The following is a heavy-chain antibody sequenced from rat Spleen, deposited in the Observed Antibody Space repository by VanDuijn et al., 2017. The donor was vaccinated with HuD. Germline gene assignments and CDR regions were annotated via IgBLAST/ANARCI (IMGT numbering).Heavy chain of an antibody. Sequence: EVQLVESGGGLVQPGRSLKLSCAASGFTFSDYNMAWVRQAPGKGLEWVSSINTDGSSTYYPDSVKGRFTISRDNAENTVYLQMNSLKSEDTATYYCARRHYGYTDYFDYWGQGVMVTVSS. V-gene: IGHV5-7*01. CDR2: INTDGSST. D-gene: IGHD1-9*01. CDR1: GFTFSDYN. J-gene: IGHJ2*01. CDR3: ARRHYGYTDYFDY.